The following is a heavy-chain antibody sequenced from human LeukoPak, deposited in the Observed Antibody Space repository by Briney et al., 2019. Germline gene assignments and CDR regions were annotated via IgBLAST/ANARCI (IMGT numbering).Heavy chain of an antibody. J-gene: IGHJ6*03. CDR1: GGSFSGYY. CDR3: ARDDYYDSSAYYYYMDV. V-gene: IGHV4-34*01. CDR2: INHSGST. Sequence: PSETLSLTCAVNGGSFSGYYWSWIRQPPGKGLEWIGEINHSGSTNYNPSLKSRVTISVDTSKNQFSLKLTSVTAADTAVYYCARDDYYDSSAYYYYMDVWGKGTTVTVSS. D-gene: IGHD3-22*01.